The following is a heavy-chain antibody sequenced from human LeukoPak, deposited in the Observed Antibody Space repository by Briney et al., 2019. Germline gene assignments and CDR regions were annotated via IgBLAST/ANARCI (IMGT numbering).Heavy chain of an antibody. J-gene: IGHJ6*02. CDR2: ISAYNGNT. CDR1: GYTFTSYG. Sequence: ASVKVSCKASGYTFTSYGISWVRPAPGQGLEWMGWISAYNGNTNYAQKLQGRVTMTTDTSTSTAYMELRSLRSDDTAVYYCALAAAGMNYYYYYGMDVWGQGTTVTVSS. CDR3: ALAAAGMNYYYYYGMDV. V-gene: IGHV1-18*01. D-gene: IGHD6-13*01.